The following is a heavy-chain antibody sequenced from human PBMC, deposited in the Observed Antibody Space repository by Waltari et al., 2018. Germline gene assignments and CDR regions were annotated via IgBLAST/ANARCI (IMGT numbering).Heavy chain of an antibody. J-gene: IGHJ5*02. CDR1: GGSFSGYY. D-gene: IGHD4-17*01. Sequence: QVQLQQWGAGLLKPSETLSLTCAVYGGSFSGYYWSWIRQPPGKGLEWIGEINHSGSTNYNPALKSRVTISVDTSKNQFALKLSSVTAADTAVYYCARGHDYGDYIWFDPWGQGTLVTVSS. CDR2: INHSGST. CDR3: ARGHDYGDYIWFDP. V-gene: IGHV4-34*01.